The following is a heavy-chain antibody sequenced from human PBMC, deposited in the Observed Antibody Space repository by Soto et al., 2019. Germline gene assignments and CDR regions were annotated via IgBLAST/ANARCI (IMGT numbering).Heavy chain of an antibody. CDR3: ARELRFFYNAFDI. Sequence: PSETLSLTCTVSGFSISSYYWSWIRQPPGKGLEWIGYIYYSGSTNYNPSLKSRVTRSVDTSKNQFSLKLSSVTAADTAVYYCARELRFFYNAFDIWGQGTVVTVSS. D-gene: IGHD3-3*01. V-gene: IGHV4-59*01. J-gene: IGHJ3*02. CDR2: IYYSGST. CDR1: GFSISSYY.